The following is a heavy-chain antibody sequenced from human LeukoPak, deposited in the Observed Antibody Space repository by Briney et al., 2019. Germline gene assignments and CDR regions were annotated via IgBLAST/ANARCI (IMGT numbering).Heavy chain of an antibody. CDR1: GGSISSSSYY. D-gene: IGHD6-13*01. J-gene: IGHJ3*02. CDR2: IYYSGST. CDR3: ARAVAAAVSGFDAFDI. Sequence: SQTLSLTCTVSGGSISSSSYYWGWIRQPPGKGLEWIGSIYYSGSTYYNPSLKSRVTISVDTSKNQFSLKLSSVTAADTAVYYCARAVAAAVSGFDAFDIWGRGTMVTVSS. V-gene: IGHV4-39*01.